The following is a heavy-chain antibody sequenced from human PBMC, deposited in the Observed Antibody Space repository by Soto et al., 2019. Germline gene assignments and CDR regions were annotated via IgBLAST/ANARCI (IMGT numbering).Heavy chain of an antibody. CDR2: ISYDGSNK. Sequence: GGSPRLSCAASGFTFSSYGMHWVRQAPGKGLEWVAVISYDGSNKYYADSVKGRFTISRDNSKNTLYLQMNSLRAEDTAVYYCAKDLPWFDPWGQGTLVTVSS. J-gene: IGHJ5*02. CDR1: GFTFSSYG. V-gene: IGHV3-30*18. CDR3: AKDLPWFDP.